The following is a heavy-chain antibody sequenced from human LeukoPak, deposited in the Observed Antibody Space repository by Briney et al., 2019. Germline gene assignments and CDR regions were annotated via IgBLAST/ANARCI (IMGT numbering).Heavy chain of an antibody. CDR1: GFIFRTWS. CDR2: ISTSSSYI. V-gene: IGHV3-21*01. J-gene: IGHJ4*02. D-gene: IGHD1-26*01. Sequence: PGGSLRLSCAASGFIFRTWSMNWVRQPPAKGLESGSSISTSSSYIYYADSVKGRFTISRDNAKRSLYLQMNSLRGEDTAVYYCASGGPDQWEVMSGSFDSWGQGTLVTVSS. CDR3: ASGGPDQWEVMSGSFDS.